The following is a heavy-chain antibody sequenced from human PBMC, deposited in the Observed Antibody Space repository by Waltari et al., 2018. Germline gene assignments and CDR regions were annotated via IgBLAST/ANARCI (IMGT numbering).Heavy chain of an antibody. CDR2: ISASSTST. D-gene: IGHD6-13*01. J-gene: IGHJ4*02. V-gene: IGHV3-23*01. CDR3: ARASPAAGGLAH. CDR1: GFSFSTST. Sequence: VQLLESGGGLVQSGGSLRLSCVASGFSFSTSTMNWVRQAPGKGLQWVSAISASSTSTFYADSVQGRFTISRDNSKNTLSLQMDSLRDADTAVYYCARASPAAGGLAHWGLGTLVTVSS.